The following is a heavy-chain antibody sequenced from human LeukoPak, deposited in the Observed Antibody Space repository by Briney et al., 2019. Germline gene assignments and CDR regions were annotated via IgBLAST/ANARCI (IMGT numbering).Heavy chain of an antibody. CDR2: IDPNSGGT. D-gene: IGHD3-10*01. J-gene: IGHJ2*01. CDR1: GYTFTAHY. CDR3: ARGRGTTMVRGVITNYFDL. V-gene: IGHV1-2*02. Sequence: ASVKVSCKASGYTFTAHYMHWARQAPGQGLEWMGWIDPNSGGTNYAQKFLGSVTMTGDTSINTAFMELSRLRSDDTAIYYCARGRGTTMVRGVITNYFDLWGRGSLVTVSS.